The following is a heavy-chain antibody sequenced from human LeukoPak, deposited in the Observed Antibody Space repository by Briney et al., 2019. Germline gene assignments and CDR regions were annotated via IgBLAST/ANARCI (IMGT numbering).Heavy chain of an antibody. CDR1: GYTFTGYY. J-gene: IGHJ5*02. CDR3: AREVYSSRGGNWFDP. CDR2: ISAYNGNT. D-gene: IGHD6-13*01. V-gene: IGHV1-18*04. Sequence: ASVKVSCKASGYTFTGYYMHWVRQAPGQGLEWMGWISAYNGNTNYAQKLQGRVTMTTDTSTSTAYMELRSLRSDDTAVYYCAREVYSSRGGNWFDPWGQGTLVTVSS.